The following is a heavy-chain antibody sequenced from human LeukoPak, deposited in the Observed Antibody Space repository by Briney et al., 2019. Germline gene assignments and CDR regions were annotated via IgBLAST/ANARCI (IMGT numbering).Heavy chain of an antibody. CDR3: ASGLVIDY. Sequence: GGSLRLSCAASGFTFSDYYMSWIRQAPGKGLEWVSYISSSGSTIYYADSVKGRFTISRDDARQSLYLQMDSLRVEDTAIYFCASGLVIDYWGQGTLVTVSS. V-gene: IGHV3-11*04. CDR2: ISSSGSTI. J-gene: IGHJ4*02. CDR1: GFTFSDYY. D-gene: IGHD3/OR15-3a*01.